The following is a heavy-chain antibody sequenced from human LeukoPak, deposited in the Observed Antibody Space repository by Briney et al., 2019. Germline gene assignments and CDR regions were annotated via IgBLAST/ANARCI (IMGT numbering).Heavy chain of an antibody. CDR1: GYTFTSYD. D-gene: IGHD1-26*01. J-gene: IGHJ6*02. Sequence: GASVKVSCKASGYTFTSYDINWVRQATGQGLEWMGWMNPNSGNTGYAQKFQGRVTITADKTTNTAYMELSSLRLEDTAVYFCARGTVVGATYWHYYGLDVWGQGTTVTVSS. CDR2: MNPNSGNT. CDR3: ARGTVVGATYWHYYGLDV. V-gene: IGHV1-8*01.